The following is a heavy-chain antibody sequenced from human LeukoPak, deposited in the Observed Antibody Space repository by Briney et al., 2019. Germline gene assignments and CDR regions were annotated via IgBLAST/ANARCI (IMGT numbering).Heavy chain of an antibody. J-gene: IGHJ3*02. Sequence: QPGGSLRLSCAASGFSFSNYVMSWVRQAPGKGLEWVAVIWYDGSNIHYADSAKGRFTISRDNSKNTLYLQMSGLRAEDTAIYYCARSYDSSDDYYGAFDIWGQGTMVTVSS. CDR1: GFSFSNYV. CDR3: ARSYDSSDDYYGAFDI. D-gene: IGHD3-22*01. V-gene: IGHV3-33*01. CDR2: IWYDGSNI.